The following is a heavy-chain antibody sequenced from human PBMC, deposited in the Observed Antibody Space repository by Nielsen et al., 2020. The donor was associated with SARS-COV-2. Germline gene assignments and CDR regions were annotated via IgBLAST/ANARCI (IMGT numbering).Heavy chain of an antibody. J-gene: IGHJ4*02. V-gene: IGHV4-31*02. CDR3: ASITMVRGVIRRGYFDY. CDR2: IYYSGST. D-gene: IGHD3-10*01. Sequence: RQAPGKGLEWIGYIYYSGSTYYNPSLKSRVTISVDTSKNQFSLKLSSVTAADTAVYYCASITMVRGVIRRGYFDYWSQGTLVTVSS.